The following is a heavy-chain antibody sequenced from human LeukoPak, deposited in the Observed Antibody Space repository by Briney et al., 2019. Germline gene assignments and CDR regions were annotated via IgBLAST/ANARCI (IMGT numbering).Heavy chain of an antibody. CDR2: INHSGST. D-gene: IGHD2-2*01. CDR3: ARDGSSTSLHYYFDY. Sequence: SETLSLTCAVYDGSFSGYYWSWIRQPPGKGLEWIGEINHSGSTNYNPSLKSRVTISVDTSKNQFSLKLSSVTAADTAVYYCARDGSSTSLHYYFDYWGQGTLATVSS. CDR1: DGSFSGYY. V-gene: IGHV4-34*01. J-gene: IGHJ4*02.